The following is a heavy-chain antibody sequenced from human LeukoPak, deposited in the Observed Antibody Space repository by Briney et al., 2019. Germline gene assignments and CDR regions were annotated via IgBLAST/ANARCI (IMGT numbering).Heavy chain of an antibody. CDR2: ISSSSSYI. D-gene: IGHD6-6*01. Sequence: GGSLRLSCAASGFTFSSYSMNWVRQAPGKGLEWVSSISSSSSYIYYADSVKGRFTISRDNAKNSLYLQMNSLGAEDTAVYYCARDRRSSPNFDYWGQGTLVTVSS. CDR1: GFTFSSYS. J-gene: IGHJ4*02. V-gene: IGHV3-21*01. CDR3: ARDRRSSPNFDY.